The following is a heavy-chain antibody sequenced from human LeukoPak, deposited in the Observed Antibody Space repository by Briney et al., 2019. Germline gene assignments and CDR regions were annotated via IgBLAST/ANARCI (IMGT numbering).Heavy chain of an antibody. D-gene: IGHD5-12*01. CDR2: INPNSGGT. CDR3: ARGGIVATASDY. V-gene: IGHV1-2*02. CDR1: GYTFTDYY. J-gene: IGHJ4*02. Sequence: ASVPVSYKASGYTFTDYYMHWVRQAPRQGLEWMGWINPNSGGTNYTQKFQGRVTMTRDTSISTAYMELSRVRSDDTAVYYCARGGIVATASDYWGQGTLVTVSS.